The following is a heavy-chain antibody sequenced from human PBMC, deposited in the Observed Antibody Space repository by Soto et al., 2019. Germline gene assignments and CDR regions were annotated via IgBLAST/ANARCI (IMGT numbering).Heavy chain of an antibody. CDR2: IDGGKT. J-gene: IGHJ4*02. Sequence: GSLRLSCAASGSTFNNARMSWVRQAPGKGLDWVGRIDGGKTDFAAPVEGRFTFSRDDSRNTLFLQMNSLKTEDTGVYYCTSNAAAKVGTLSYWGQGTLVTVSS. V-gene: IGHV3-15*01. D-gene: IGHD1-26*01. CDR3: TSNAAAKVGTLSY. CDR1: GSTFNNAR.